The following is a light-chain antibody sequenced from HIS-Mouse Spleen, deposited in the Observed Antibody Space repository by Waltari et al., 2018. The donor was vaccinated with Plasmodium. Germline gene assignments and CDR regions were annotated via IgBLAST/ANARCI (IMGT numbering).Light chain of an antibody. Sequence: QSALTQPPSASGSPGQSVTIYCTGTSSDVGGYNYVSCYQLHPGKAPKHRIYEVSKRPPGVLVRFSCSKACDTASRTGSGLQAEDEADYYCSSYAGSNNLVFGGGTNLTVL. V-gene: IGLV2-8*01. J-gene: IGLJ2*01. CDR1: SSDVGGYNY. CDR3: SSYAGSNNLV. CDR2: EVS.